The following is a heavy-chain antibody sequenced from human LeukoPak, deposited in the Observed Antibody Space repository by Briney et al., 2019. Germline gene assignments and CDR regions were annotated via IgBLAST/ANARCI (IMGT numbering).Heavy chain of an antibody. J-gene: IGHJ3*02. CDR1: GDSIGSYY. D-gene: IGHD2-8*01. CDR2: ILISGST. V-gene: IGHV4-4*09. CDR3: ARQERLRGYCSNGECYRYALDI. Sequence: PSETLSLTCTVSGDSIGSYYWTWIRQPPGKGLEWIGNILISGSTNYTPSLKSRITISVDPSKNQFPLKLNSVTAADTAVYYCARQERLRGYCSNGECYRYALDIWGQGTMVTVSS.